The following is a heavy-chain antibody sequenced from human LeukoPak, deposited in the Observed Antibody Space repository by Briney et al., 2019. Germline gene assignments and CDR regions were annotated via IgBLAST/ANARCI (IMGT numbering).Heavy chain of an antibody. CDR1: GYTFTSYY. CDR2: INPSGGSI. V-gene: IGHV1-46*03. D-gene: IGHD3-22*01. Sequence: ASVKVSCKASGYTFTSYYMHWVRQAPGQGLEWMGIINPSGGSISYAQKFQGRVTMTRDTSTSTVYMELSSLRSEDTAVYYCARAYYYDSSGYYFRYYFDYWGQGTLVTVSS. J-gene: IGHJ4*02. CDR3: ARAYYYDSSGYYFRYYFDY.